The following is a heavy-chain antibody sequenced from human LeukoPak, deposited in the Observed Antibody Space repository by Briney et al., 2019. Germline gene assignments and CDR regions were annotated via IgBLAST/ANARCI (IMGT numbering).Heavy chain of an antibody. J-gene: IGHJ4*02. V-gene: IGHV3-30*18. CDR2: ISYDGSNK. CDR1: GFTFSSYG. Sequence: GGSLRLSCAASGFTFSSYGMHWVRQAPGKGLEWVAVISYDGSNKYYADSVKGRFTISRDNSRNTLYLQMNSLSAEDTAVYYCAKEVRESAWFYFDYWGQGTLATVSS. D-gene: IGHD3-10*01. CDR3: AKEVRESAWFYFDY.